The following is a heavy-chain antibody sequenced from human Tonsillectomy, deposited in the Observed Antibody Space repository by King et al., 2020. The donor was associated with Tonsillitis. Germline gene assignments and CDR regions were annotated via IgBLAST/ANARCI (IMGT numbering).Heavy chain of an antibody. V-gene: IGHV3-30*02. CDR2: IRYDGSRK. J-gene: IGHJ5*02. CDR1: GFTFSNYD. Sequence: HVQLVESGGGVVQPGGSMRLSCAASGFTFSNYDMHWVRQAPGKGLEWAAFIRYDGSRKYYADSVKGRFTISRDNSKNTLSLQMNSLRPEDTAVYYCAKNSDAGYTSSWWGGNWFDPWGQGTLVTVSS. D-gene: IGHD6-13*01. CDR3: AKNSDAGYTSSWWGGNWFDP.